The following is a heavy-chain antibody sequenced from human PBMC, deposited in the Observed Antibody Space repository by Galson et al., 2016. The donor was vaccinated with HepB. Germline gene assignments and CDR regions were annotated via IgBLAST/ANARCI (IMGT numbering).Heavy chain of an antibody. Sequence: AISGDSVSSNNAGWNWIRQSPSRGLEWLGKTYYWSKWYNDYSVSLKGRITITSDTSKNQFSLHLNSVTPEDTAVYYCAREPPVVPPTYYYYMDVWGEGTPVTVSS. CDR2: TYYWSKWYN. V-gene: IGHV6-1*01. CDR1: GDSVSSNNAG. J-gene: IGHJ6*03. D-gene: IGHD2-2*01. CDR3: AREPPVVPPTYYYYMDV.